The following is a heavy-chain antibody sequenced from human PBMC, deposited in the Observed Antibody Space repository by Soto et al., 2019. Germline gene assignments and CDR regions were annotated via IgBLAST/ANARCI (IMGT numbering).Heavy chain of an antibody. Sequence: SETLSLTCSVSGDSISNSRFYWAWIRQPPGEGLEWIGSIYHTGSTYYNPSLKSRVTISVDTSKNQFSLKLSSVTAADTAVYYCASYQQSYAFDIWGQGTMVTVSS. CDR3: ASYQQSYAFDI. J-gene: IGHJ3*02. V-gene: IGHV4-39*07. CDR1: GDSISNSRFY. CDR2: IYHTGST. D-gene: IGHD2-2*01.